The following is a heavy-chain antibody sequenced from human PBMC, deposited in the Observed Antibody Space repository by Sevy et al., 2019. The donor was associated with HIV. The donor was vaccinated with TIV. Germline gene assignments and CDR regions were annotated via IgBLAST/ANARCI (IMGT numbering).Heavy chain of an antibody. CDR1: RFTLTGYY. CDR3: ARDRLSYYGSGPADY. D-gene: IGHD3-10*01. CDR2: INPNTGDS. J-gene: IGHJ4*02. Sequence: ASVKVSCKASRFTLTGYYIHWMRKAPGQGFEWMGRINPNTGDSNYAQKFQGRITLTANTSVNAGYMELSGLTSDDTAVYYCARDRLSYYGSGPADYWGQGTLVTVSS. V-gene: IGHV1-2*06.